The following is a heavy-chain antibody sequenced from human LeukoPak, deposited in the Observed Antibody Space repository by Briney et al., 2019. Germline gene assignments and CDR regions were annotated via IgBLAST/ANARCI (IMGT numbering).Heavy chain of an antibody. CDR1: GFTFSSYG. V-gene: IGHV3-30*03. J-gene: IGHJ4*02. CDR3: ARGVAVAGTDY. D-gene: IGHD6-19*01. Sequence: PGGSLRLSCAASGFTFSSYGMHWVRQAPGKGLEWVAVISYDGSNKYYADSVKGRFTISRDNSKNTLYLQMNSLRAEDTAVYYCARGVAVAGTDYWGQGTLVTVSS. CDR2: ISYDGSNK.